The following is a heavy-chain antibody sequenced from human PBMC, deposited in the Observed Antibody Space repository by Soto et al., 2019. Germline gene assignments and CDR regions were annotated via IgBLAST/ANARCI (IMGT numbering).Heavy chain of an antibody. Sequence: KLRRTLSLTCAVSGGSISSSNWWSWVRQPPGKGLEWIGEIYHSGSTNYNPSLKSRVTISVDKSKNQFSLKLSSVTAADTAVYYCARCYGSGSSYYYYYGMDVWGQGTTVTVSS. CDR1: GGSISSSNW. J-gene: IGHJ6*02. CDR2: IYHSGST. CDR3: ARCYGSGSSYYYYYGMDV. V-gene: IGHV4-4*03. D-gene: IGHD3-10*01.